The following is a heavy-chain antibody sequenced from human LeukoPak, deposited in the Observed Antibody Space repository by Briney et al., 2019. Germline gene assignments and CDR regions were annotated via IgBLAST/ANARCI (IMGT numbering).Heavy chain of an antibody. J-gene: IGHJ4*02. V-gene: IGHV3-9*01. CDR3: AKAGLFDY. CDR1: GFTFDDYA. Sequence: GGSLRLSCAASGFTFDDYAMHWVRQAPGKGLEWVSGISWNSGSIGYADSVKGRFTISRDNAKNSLYLQMNSLRAEDTAVYYCAKAGLFDYWGQGTLVTVSS. CDR2: ISWNSGSI.